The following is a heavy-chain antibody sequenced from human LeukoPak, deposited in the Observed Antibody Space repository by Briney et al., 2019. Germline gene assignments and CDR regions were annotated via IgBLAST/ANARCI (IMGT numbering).Heavy chain of an antibody. CDR3: ASGYNYVKIDH. V-gene: IGHV3-7*01. Sequence: QPGGSLRLSCAASGFTFSSYWMSWVRQAPGKGLEWVANIKQDGSEKYYVDSVKGRFTISRGNAKNSLYLQMNSLRAEDTAVYYCASGYNYVKIDHWGQGTLVTASS. CDR2: IKQDGSEK. D-gene: IGHD3-22*01. CDR1: GFTFSSYW. J-gene: IGHJ4*02.